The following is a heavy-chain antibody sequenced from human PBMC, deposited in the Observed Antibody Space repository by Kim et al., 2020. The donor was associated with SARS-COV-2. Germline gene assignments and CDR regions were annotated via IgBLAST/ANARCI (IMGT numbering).Heavy chain of an antibody. D-gene: IGHD6-25*01. J-gene: IGHJ4*02. Sequence: YYGDPVKGRFTVSRDNAKNPLYLQRDGLRAEDTAVYYCARAEGLAAIDYWGQGSLVVVSS. CDR3: ARAEGLAAIDY. V-gene: IGHV3-11*01.